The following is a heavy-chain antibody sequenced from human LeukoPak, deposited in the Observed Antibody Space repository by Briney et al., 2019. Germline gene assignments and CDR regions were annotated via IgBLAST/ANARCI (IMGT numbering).Heavy chain of an antibody. Sequence: GGSLRLSCAASGFTFSSYAIHWVRQAPGKGLEWVALISYDGSTKYSTDSVKGRFTISRDNSKNTLYLQMNSLRAEETAVYYCARAGPSSSWHQFDYWGQGTLVTVSS. D-gene: IGHD6-13*01. CDR2: ISYDGSTK. CDR3: ARAGPSSSWHQFDY. V-gene: IGHV3-30*14. CDR1: GFTFSSYA. J-gene: IGHJ4*02.